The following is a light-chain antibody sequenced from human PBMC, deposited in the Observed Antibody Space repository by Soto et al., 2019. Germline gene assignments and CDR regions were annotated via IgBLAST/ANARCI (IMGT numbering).Light chain of an antibody. Sequence: DIQMTQTPSTLSASVGDRVTITCRASQSISSSLAWYQQKPGKAPKLLIYKASSLESGVPSRFSGSGSGTEFTLTISSLQPDDFATYYCLEYNSYSRTFGQGTKVEIK. V-gene: IGKV1-5*03. CDR1: QSISSS. CDR3: LEYNSYSRT. CDR2: KAS. J-gene: IGKJ1*01.